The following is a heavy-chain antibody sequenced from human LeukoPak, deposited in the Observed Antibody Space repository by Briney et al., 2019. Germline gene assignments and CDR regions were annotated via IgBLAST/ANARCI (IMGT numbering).Heavy chain of an antibody. D-gene: IGHD2-15*01. Sequence: GGSLRLSCAASGFTFSSYSMNWVRQAPGKGLEWVSSISSSSSYIYYADSVKGRFTISRDNAKNSLYLQMNSLRAEDTAVYYCASHRVAAAPYNWFDPWGQGTLVTVSS. CDR1: GFTFSSYS. CDR3: ASHRVAAAPYNWFDP. CDR2: ISSSSSYI. J-gene: IGHJ5*02. V-gene: IGHV3-21*01.